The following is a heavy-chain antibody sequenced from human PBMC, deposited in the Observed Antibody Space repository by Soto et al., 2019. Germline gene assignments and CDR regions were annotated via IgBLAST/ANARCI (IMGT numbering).Heavy chain of an antibody. Sequence: PSETLSLTCTISGDSISSYYWSWIRQPAGKGLEWIGRIFTSGRTHYNPSLKSRVTMSVDTAKNQLSLKLTSVTAADTAVYFCARALFVGDMDVWGQGTTVTVSS. V-gene: IGHV4-4*07. CDR1: GDSISSYY. D-gene: IGHD2-21*01. CDR2: IFTSGRT. CDR3: ARALFVGDMDV. J-gene: IGHJ6*02.